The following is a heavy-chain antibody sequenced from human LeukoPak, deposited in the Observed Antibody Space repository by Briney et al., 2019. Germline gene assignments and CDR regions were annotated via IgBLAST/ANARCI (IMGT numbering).Heavy chain of an antibody. CDR2: ISGSGRSI. Sequence: TGGSLRLSCAASGFTFSAYSMNWIRQAPGKGLEWMSYISGSGRSIFSADSVRGRFTISRDNANNSLFLQMNSLRAEDTAVYYCARGRYYDTSAYNYFDPWGQGTLVTVSS. J-gene: IGHJ5*02. CDR1: GFTFSAYS. V-gene: IGHV3-48*01. D-gene: IGHD3-22*01. CDR3: ARGRYYDTSAYNYFDP.